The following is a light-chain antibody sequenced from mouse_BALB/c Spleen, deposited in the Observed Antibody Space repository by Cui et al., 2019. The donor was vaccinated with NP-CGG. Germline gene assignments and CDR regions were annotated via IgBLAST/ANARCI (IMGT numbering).Light chain of an antibody. CDR3: ALWYSNHWV. V-gene: IGLV1*01. CDR2: GTN. CDR1: TVAVTTSNY. Sequence: QPVVTKESALTTSPGETVTLTCRSSTVAVTTSNYANWVQEKPDHLFTGLIGGTNNRAPGVPARFSGSLIGDKAALTITGAQTEDEAIYFCALWYSNHWVFGGGTKLTVL. J-gene: IGLJ1*01.